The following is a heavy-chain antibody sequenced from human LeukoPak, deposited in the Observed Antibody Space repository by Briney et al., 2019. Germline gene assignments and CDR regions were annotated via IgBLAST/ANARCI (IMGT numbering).Heavy chain of an antibody. CDR3: ARDGKISGSKPIDY. CDR2: IKQDGSEK. CDR1: GFTFSSYW. Sequence: GGSLRLSCAASGFTFSSYWMSWVRQAPGKGLEWVANIKQDGSEKYYVDSVKGRFTISRDNAKNSLYLQMNSLRAEDTAVYYCARDGKISGSKPIDYWGQGTLVTVSS. J-gene: IGHJ4*02. D-gene: IGHD5-12*01. V-gene: IGHV3-7*01.